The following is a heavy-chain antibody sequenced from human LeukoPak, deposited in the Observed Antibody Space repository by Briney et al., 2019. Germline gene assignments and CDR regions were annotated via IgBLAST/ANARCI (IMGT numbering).Heavy chain of an antibody. CDR2: INHSGST. CDR1: GGSFSGYY. V-gene: IGHV4-34*01. J-gene: IGHJ3*02. Sequence: SETLSLTCAVYGGSFSGYYWSWIRQPPGKGLEWIGEINHSGSTNYNPSLKSRVTISVDTSKNQFSLKLSSVTAADTAVYYCAKDWFRAVDDAFDIWGQGTMVTVSS. D-gene: IGHD3-10*01. CDR3: AKDWFRAVDDAFDI.